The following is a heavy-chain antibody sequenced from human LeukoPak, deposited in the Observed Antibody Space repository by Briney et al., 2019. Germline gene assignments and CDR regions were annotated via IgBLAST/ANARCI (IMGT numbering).Heavy chain of an antibody. J-gene: IGHJ4*02. CDR2: IIPILGIA. D-gene: IGHD3-3*01. Sequence: SVKVSCKASGGTFISYTISWVRQAPGQGREGRGRIIPILGIAKYAQKFQGRGTITADKSTSTAYMELSSLRSEDTAVYYCASSYDFWSGYYTLYYWGQGTLVTVSS. CDR3: ASSYDFWSGYYTLYY. V-gene: IGHV1-69*02. CDR1: GGTFISYT.